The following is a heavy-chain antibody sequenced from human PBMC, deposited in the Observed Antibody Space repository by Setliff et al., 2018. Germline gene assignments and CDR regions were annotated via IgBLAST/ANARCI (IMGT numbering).Heavy chain of an antibody. V-gene: IGHV3-23*01. CDR1: GFSFRTYA. J-gene: IGHJ5*02. CDR3: AKLVWLTTWYYMGWFDP. CDR2: ITIDDAYS. D-gene: IGHD5-18*01. Sequence: LRLSCAASGFSFRTYAMSWVRQAPGKGLEWVSTITIDDAYSYYADSVKGRFTISRDNSQNTLYLQMNSLRAEDTAVYYCAKLVWLTTWYYMGWFDPWGQGTLVTVSS.